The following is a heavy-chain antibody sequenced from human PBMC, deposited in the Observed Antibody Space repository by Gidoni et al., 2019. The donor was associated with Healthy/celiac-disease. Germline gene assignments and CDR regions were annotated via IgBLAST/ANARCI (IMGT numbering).Heavy chain of an antibody. D-gene: IGHD6-13*01. CDR1: GFTFISYS. CDR2: ISSSSSYI. J-gene: IGHJ3*02. CDR3: ARDPSFIAAAGTNAFDI. V-gene: IGHV3-21*01. Sequence: EVQLVESGGGLVKPGGSLRLSCAASGFTFISYSMNWVRQAPGKGLEWVSSISSSSSYIYYADSVKGRFTISRDNAKNSLYLQMNSLRAEDTAVYYCARDPSFIAAAGTNAFDIWGQGTMVTVSS.